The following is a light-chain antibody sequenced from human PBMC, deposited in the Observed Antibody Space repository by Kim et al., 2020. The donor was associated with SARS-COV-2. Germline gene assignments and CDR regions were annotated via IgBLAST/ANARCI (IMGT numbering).Light chain of an antibody. CDR3: GSYTSTNTYV. CDR1: SSDVGGHNY. J-gene: IGLJ1*01. Sequence: GQSITISCTGTSSDVGGHNYVSWCQQHPGKAPKLMIYDVTARPSGVSNRFSGSKSGNTASLTISGLQAEDEADYYCGSYTSTNTYVFGTGTKVTVL. V-gene: IGLV2-14*03. CDR2: DVT.